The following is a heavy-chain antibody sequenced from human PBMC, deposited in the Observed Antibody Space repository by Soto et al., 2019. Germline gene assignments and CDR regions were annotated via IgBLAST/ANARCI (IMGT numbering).Heavy chain of an antibody. CDR2: IYWNDDK. D-gene: IGHD6-19*01. CDR1: GFSLSTSGVG. V-gene: IGHV2-5*01. CDR3: AHSRRQWASIWFDP. J-gene: IGHJ5*02. Sequence: SGPTLVNPAQTLTLTCTFSGFSLSTSGVGVGWIRQPPGKALEWLALIYWNDDKRYSPSLKSRLTITKDTSKNQVVLTMTNMDPVDTATYYCAHSRRQWASIWFDPWGQGTLVTVSS.